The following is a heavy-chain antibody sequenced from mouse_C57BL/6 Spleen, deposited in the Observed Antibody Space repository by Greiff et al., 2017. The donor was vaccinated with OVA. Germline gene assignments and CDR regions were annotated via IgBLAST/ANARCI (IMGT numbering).Heavy chain of an antibody. CDR3: ARRESYDYWVAY. CDR1: GYAFTNYL. V-gene: IGHV1-54*01. Sequence: QVQLQQSGAELVRPGTSVKVSCKASGYAFTNYLMQWVKQRPVQGLEWIGVIDPAGGGTNYNQKFKGKATLTADKSSSTAYMQLSSLTSEDSAVYVCARRESYDYWVAYWGQGTLVTVSA. D-gene: IGHD2-4*01. CDR2: IDPAGGGT. J-gene: IGHJ3*01.